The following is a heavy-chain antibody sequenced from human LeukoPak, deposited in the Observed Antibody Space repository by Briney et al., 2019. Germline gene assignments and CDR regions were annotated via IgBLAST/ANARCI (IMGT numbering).Heavy chain of an antibody. Sequence: SETLSLTCTVSGGSISSYYWSWIRQPPGKGLEWIGYIYYSGSTNYNPSLKSRVTISVDTSKNQFSLKLSSVTAADTAVYYCARVRVANRDAFDIWGQGTMVTVSS. CDR3: ARVRVANRDAFDI. J-gene: IGHJ3*02. D-gene: IGHD5-12*01. CDR2: IYYSGST. V-gene: IGHV4-59*08. CDR1: GGSISSYY.